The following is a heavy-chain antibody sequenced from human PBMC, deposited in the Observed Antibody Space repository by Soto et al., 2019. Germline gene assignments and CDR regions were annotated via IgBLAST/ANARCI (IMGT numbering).Heavy chain of an antibody. D-gene: IGHD2-15*01. CDR1: GGSISSYY. CDR3: ARGRRVFGGFDP. Sequence: SETLSLTWTVSGGSISSYYWSWIRQPPGKGLEWIGYIYYSGSTNYNPSLKSRVTISVDTSKNQFSLKLSSVTAADTAVYYCARGRRVFGGFDPWGQGTLVTVSS. J-gene: IGHJ5*02. CDR2: IYYSGST. V-gene: IGHV4-59*01.